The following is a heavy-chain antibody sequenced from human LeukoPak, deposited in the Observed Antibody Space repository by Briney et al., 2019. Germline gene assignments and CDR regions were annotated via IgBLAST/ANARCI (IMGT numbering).Heavy chain of an antibody. V-gene: IGHV1-2*02. CDR2: INPNSGGT. CDR3: ARGDGSGYYYGPFDY. J-gene: IGHJ4*02. Sequence: GASVKVSCKASGYTFTGYYMHWVRQAPGQGLEWMGWINPNSGGTNYAQKFQGRVTITADESTSTAYMELSSLRSEDTAVYYCARGDGSGYYYGPFDYWGQGTLVTVSS. D-gene: IGHD3-22*01. CDR1: GYTFTGYY.